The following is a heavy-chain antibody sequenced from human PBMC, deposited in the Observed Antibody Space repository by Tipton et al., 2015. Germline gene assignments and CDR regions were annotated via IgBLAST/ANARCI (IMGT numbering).Heavy chain of an antibody. CDR2: INAGNGNT. Sequence: QLVQSGAEVKKPGASVKVSCKASGYTFTRDAIHWVRQAPGQRLEWMGWINAGNGNTQYSPKFQGKVAITRETSASTAYMELSSLRSEDTAVYYCARGGVVAYGMDVWGQGTTVTVSS. CDR1: GYTFTRDA. CDR3: ARGGVVAYGMDV. D-gene: IGHD2-15*01. J-gene: IGHJ6*02. V-gene: IGHV1-3*01.